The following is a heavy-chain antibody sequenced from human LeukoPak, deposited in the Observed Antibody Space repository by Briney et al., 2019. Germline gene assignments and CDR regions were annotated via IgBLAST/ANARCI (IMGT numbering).Heavy chain of an antibody. J-gene: IGHJ4*02. CDR2: IYYSGST. CDR3: ARGPPPDFDC. V-gene: IGHV4-31*03. Sequence: SETLSLTCTVSGGSISSGGYYWSWIRQHPGKGLEWIGYIYYSGSTYYNPSLKSRVTISVDTSKNQFSLKLSSVTAADTAVYYCARGPPPDFDCWGQGTLVTVSS. CDR1: GGSISSGGYY.